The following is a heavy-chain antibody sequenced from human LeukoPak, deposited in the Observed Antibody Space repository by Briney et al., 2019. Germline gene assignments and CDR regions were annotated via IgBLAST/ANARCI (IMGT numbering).Heavy chain of an antibody. CDR1: GGSFSGYY. D-gene: IGHD6-19*01. CDR2: INHSGST. Sequence: SETLSLTCAVYGGSFSGYYWSWIRQPPGKGLGWIGEINHSGSTNYNPSLKSRVTISVDTSKNQFSLKLSSVTAADTAVYYCARVLEGSSGQHWYFDLWGRGTLVTVSS. CDR3: ARVLEGSSGQHWYFDL. V-gene: IGHV4-34*01. J-gene: IGHJ2*01.